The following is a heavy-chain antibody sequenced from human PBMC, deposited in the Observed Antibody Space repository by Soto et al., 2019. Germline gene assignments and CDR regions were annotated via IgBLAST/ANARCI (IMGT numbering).Heavy chain of an antibody. CDR3: ARRVAVAXTPKLRGHYYYYYGMDV. CDR1: GYSFTIYW. D-gene: IGHD6-19*01. Sequence: PGESLKISCKGSGYSFTIYWISWVRQMPGKGLEWMGRIDPSDSYTNYSPSFQGHVTISADKSISTAYLQWSSLKASDTAMYYCARRVAVAXTPKLRGHYYYYYGMDVWGQGTTVTVSS. CDR2: IDPSDSYT. J-gene: IGHJ6*02. V-gene: IGHV5-10-1*01.